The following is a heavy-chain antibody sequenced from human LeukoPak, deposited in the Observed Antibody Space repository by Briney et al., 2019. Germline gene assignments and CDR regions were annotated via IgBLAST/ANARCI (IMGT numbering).Heavy chain of an antibody. CDR2: ISGSGGGT. CDR1: GFTFSTYA. D-gene: IGHD6-13*01. CDR3: AKSPGHSTYFFVS. V-gene: IGHV3-23*01. Sequence: PGGSLRLSCAASGFTFSTYAMSWVRQAPGNGLEWVSDISGSGGGTDYADSVKGRFTISRDNSKNTLYLQMHSLWAEDTAVYYCAKSPGHSTYFFVSWGRGTLVTVSS. J-gene: IGHJ4*02.